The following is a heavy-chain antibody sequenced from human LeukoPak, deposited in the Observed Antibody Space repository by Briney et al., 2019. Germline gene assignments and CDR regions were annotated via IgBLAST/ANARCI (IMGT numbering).Heavy chain of an antibody. Sequence: SSETLSLTCTVSGGSISSSSYYWGWIRQPPGKGLEWIGSICYSGSTYYNPSLKSRVTISVDTSKNQFSLKLSSVTAADTAVYYCARRFYGDYFDYWGQGTLVTVSS. CDR3: ARRFYGDYFDY. D-gene: IGHD4-17*01. CDR2: ICYSGST. CDR1: GGSISSSSYY. V-gene: IGHV4-39*01. J-gene: IGHJ4*02.